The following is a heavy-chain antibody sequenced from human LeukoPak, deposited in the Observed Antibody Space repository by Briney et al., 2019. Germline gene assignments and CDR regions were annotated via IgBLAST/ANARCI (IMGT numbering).Heavy chain of an antibody. D-gene: IGHD3-22*01. J-gene: IGHJ4*02. CDR1: GFTFGSYS. Sequence: GGSLRLSCAASGFTFGSYSMNWVRQAPGKGLEWISYISSSSSTIYYADSVKGRFTISRDNAKNSLYLQMNSLRDEDTAVYYCARESGWLAGFDYWGQGTLVTVSS. CDR2: ISSSSSTI. V-gene: IGHV3-48*02. CDR3: ARESGWLAGFDY.